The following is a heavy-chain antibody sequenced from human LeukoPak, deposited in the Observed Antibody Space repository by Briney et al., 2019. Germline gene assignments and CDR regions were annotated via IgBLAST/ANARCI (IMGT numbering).Heavy chain of an antibody. V-gene: IGHV5-51*01. Sequence: GESLKISCKGSGYSFTSYWIGWVRQMPGKGLEWMGIICPGDSDTRYSPSFQGQVTISADKSISTAYLQWSSLKASDTAMYYCARREHGDSHENYFDYWGQGTLVTVSS. D-gene: IGHD2-21*01. CDR3: ARREHGDSHENYFDY. CDR1: GYSFTSYW. CDR2: ICPGDSDT. J-gene: IGHJ4*02.